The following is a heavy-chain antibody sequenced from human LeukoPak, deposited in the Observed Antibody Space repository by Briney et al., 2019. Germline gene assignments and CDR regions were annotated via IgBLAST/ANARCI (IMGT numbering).Heavy chain of an antibody. Sequence: GGSLRLSCAASGFTFSSYEMNWVRQAPGKGLEWVSYISSSGSTIYYADSVKGRFTISRGNAKNSLYLQMNSLRAEDTAVYYCASGAVALTYWGQGTLVTVSS. CDR1: GFTFSSYE. CDR3: ASGAVALTY. CDR2: ISSSGSTI. D-gene: IGHD6-19*01. V-gene: IGHV3-48*03. J-gene: IGHJ4*02.